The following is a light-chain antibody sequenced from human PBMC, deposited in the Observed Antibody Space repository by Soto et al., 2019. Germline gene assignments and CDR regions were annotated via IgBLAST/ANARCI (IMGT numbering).Light chain of an antibody. J-gene: IGKJ4*01. CDR3: LQYNIWALT. Sequence: EVVMTQSPVTLSVSRGETATLSCLASQTVSRNLAWYQQKPGQAPRLLIYGASTRATGIPARFSGSGSGTELTFTITSLQSEDSAVYYCLQYNIWALTFGGGTKVEIK. CDR1: QTVSRN. CDR2: GAS. V-gene: IGKV3-15*01.